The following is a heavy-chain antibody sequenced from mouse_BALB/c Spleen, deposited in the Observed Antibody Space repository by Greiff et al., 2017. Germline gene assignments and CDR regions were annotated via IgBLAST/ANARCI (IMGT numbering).Heavy chain of an antibody. V-gene: IGHV5-9-4*01. CDR2: ISSGGSYT. CDR1: GFTFSSYA. D-gene: IGHD2-1*01. J-gene: IGHJ3*01. CDR3: ARDLYYGNRLFAY. Sequence: EVMLVESGGGLVKPGGSLKLSCAASGFTFSSYAMSWVRQSPEKRLEWVAEISSGGSYTYYPDTVTGRFTISRDNAKNTLYLEMSSLRSEDTAMYYCARDLYYGNRLFAYWGQGTLVTVSA.